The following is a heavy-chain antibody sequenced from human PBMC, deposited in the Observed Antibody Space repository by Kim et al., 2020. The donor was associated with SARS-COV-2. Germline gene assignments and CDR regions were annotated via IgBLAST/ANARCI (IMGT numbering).Heavy chain of an antibody. V-gene: IGHV3-23*01. J-gene: IGHJ5*02. CDR1: GFSFSSYG. CDR3: GHGLKIVRFDP. D-gene: IGHD3-10*01. CDR2: IGGRGENT. Sequence: GGSLRLSCAASGFSFSSYGMSWVRQAPGQGLECVSAIGGRGENTYYSDSVPGRFIISRDTSKNTLYRNMSSRRAEYTAVDFCGHGLKIVRFDPCSQGT.